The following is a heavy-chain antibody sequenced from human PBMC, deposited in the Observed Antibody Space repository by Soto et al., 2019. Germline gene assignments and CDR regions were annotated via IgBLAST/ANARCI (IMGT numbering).Heavy chain of an antibody. CDR2: IYYSGST. Sequence: SETLSLTCTVSGGSISSYYWSWIRQPPGKGLEWIGYIYYSGSTNYNPSLKSRVTISVDTSKNQFSLKLSSVTAADTAVYYCARVGDYGGSTFDYWGQGTLVTVSS. CDR3: ARVGDYGGSTFDY. V-gene: IGHV4-59*01. D-gene: IGHD4-17*01. J-gene: IGHJ4*02. CDR1: GGSISSYY.